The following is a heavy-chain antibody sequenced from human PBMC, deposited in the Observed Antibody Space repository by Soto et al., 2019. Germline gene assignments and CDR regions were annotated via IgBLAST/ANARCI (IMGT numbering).Heavy chain of an antibody. D-gene: IGHD3-3*01. CDR1: GYTFTSYA. Sequence: ASVKVSCKASGYTFTSYAIDWVRQAPGQRLEWMGWINAGNGNTKYSQKFQGRVTITRDTSASTAYMELSSLRSEDTAVYYYARALGKYYDFWSGYSTQFDYWGQGTLVTVSS. J-gene: IGHJ4*02. V-gene: IGHV1-3*01. CDR3: ARALGKYYDFWSGYSTQFDY. CDR2: INAGNGNT.